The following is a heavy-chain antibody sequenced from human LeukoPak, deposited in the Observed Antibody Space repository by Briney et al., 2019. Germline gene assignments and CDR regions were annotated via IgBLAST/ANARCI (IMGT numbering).Heavy chain of an antibody. CDR3: ARVKSHYYDTSDKDAFDI. CDR2: INPRGGST. V-gene: IGHV1-46*01. Sequence: ASVKVSCKASGYIFTSYFMHWVRQAPGQGLEWMGIINPRGGSTSYTQKFQGRVTMTRDTSTSTVYMELSSLRSEDTAVYYCARVKSHYYDTSDKDAFDIWGQGTMVTVSS. D-gene: IGHD3-22*01. J-gene: IGHJ3*02. CDR1: GYIFTSYF.